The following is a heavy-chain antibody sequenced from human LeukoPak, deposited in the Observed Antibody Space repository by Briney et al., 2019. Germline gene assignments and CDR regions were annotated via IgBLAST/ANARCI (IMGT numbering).Heavy chain of an antibody. D-gene: IGHD3-10*01. CDR3: AKDYYYGSGTYLYYDYYMDV. V-gene: IGHV3-30*02. Sequence: GGSLRLSCAASGFTFSGYGMHWVRQAPGKGLEWVAFIRYDGSNKYYADSVKGRFTISRDNSKNTLYLQMNSLRAEDTAVYYCAKDYYYGSGTYLYYDYYMDVWGKGTTVTISS. J-gene: IGHJ6*03. CDR1: GFTFSGYG. CDR2: IRYDGSNK.